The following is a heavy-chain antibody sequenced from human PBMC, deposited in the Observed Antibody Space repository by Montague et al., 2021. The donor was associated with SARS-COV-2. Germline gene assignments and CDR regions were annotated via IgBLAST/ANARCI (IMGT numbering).Heavy chain of an antibody. CDR2: PYYRSEWYS. D-gene: IGHD2-15*01. CDR3: ARAERGSCGDGNCYQYFFNY. Sequence: CAISGDSVATHSGTWNGVRLSPSRGLELLCRPYYRSEWYSDYSVSVKSRISINPDTSKNQFSLQLNSVTPEDTAVYYCARAERGSCGDGNCYQYFFNYWGQGTLVTVSS. V-gene: IGHV6-1*01. CDR1: GDSVATHSGT. J-gene: IGHJ4*02.